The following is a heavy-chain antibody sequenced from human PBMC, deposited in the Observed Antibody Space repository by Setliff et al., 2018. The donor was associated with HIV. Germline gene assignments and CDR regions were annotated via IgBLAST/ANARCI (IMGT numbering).Heavy chain of an antibody. CDR1: GFSIDDYA. CDR2: VRGIAYGGTT. Sequence: GGSLRLSCTASGFSIDDYAMNWFRQAPGRGLEWVGLVRGIAYGGTTEYAASVRGRFTISRDDSKNIAYLQMNSLRVEDTALYYCVRGHLDYYGMDVWGQGTTVTVSS. V-gene: IGHV3-49*03. J-gene: IGHJ6*02. CDR3: VRGHLDYYGMDV.